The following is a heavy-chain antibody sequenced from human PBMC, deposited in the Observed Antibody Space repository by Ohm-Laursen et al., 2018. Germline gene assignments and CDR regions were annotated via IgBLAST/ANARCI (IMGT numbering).Heavy chain of an antibody. Sequence: SLRLSCSASGFTFTDYWMIWVRRAPGKGLEWVANIKQDGSEKNYVDSVKGRFTITRDNAKNSLYLQMNSLRVEDTAVYYCARDRASKTHYYYYGLDVWGQGTTVTVSS. CDR3: ARDRASKTHYYYYGLDV. CDR1: GFTFTDYW. D-gene: IGHD3-10*01. J-gene: IGHJ6*02. V-gene: IGHV3-7*01. CDR2: IKQDGSEK.